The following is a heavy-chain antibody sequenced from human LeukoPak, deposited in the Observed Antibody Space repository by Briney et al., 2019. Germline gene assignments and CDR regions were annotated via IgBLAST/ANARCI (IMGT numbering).Heavy chain of an antibody. J-gene: IGHJ4*02. CDR3: VKDRGYSVNWYYGDC. CDR1: GFTFSSYG. D-gene: IGHD1-26*01. V-gene: IGHV3-23*01. CDR2: ISGGGGTT. Sequence: PGGSLRLSCSASGFTFSSYGMAWVRQAPGKGLEWVSSISGGGGTTYYADSVKGRFTMSRDNSKDTLHLKMNSLRVDDTAVYYCVKDRGYSVNWYYGDCWGQGTLVTVSS.